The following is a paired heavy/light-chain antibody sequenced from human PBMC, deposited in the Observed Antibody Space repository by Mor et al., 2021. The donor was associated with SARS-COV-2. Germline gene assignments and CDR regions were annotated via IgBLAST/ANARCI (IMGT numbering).Heavy chain of an antibody. D-gene: IGHD3-10*01. V-gene: IGHV4-4*02. CDR1: GDSISSTHW. Sequence: QVQLQESGPGLVKPSGTLSLTCAVSGDSISSTHWWNWVRQPPGKGLEWIGEIYYSGLVNYNPSLRSRVTISLDKSKNQFSLHLDSVTAADTAVYYCARDHGNADGDGYSLDYWGQGTLVTVSS. CDR2: IYYSGLV. J-gene: IGHJ4*02. CDR3: ARDHGNADGDGYSLDY.
Light chain of an antibody. CDR1: SGHSTNA. V-gene: IGLV4-69*01. Sequence: QPVLTQSPSASASLGASVKLTCTLNSGHSTNAIAWHQQQPEKGPRYLMILNSDGSHKKGDGIPDRFSGSSSGAERYLTISSLQSEDEADYYCQTWGTGIQVFGGGTKLTVL. J-gene: IGLJ2*01. CDR2: LNSDGSH. CDR3: QTWGTGIQV.